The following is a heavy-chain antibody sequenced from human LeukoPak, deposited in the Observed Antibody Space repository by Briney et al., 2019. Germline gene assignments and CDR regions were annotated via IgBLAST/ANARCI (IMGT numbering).Heavy chain of an antibody. J-gene: IGHJ6*03. CDR1: GYTFTSYE. Sequence: ASVRVSCKASGYTFTSYEINWVRQAPGQGLEWMGGIIPIFGTANYAQKFQGRVTITADKSTSTAYMELSSLRSEDTAVYYCASSPSGYYYYYYYMDVWGKGTTVTVSS. D-gene: IGHD3-22*01. CDR3: ASSPSGYYYYYYYMDV. V-gene: IGHV1-69*06. CDR2: IIPIFGTA.